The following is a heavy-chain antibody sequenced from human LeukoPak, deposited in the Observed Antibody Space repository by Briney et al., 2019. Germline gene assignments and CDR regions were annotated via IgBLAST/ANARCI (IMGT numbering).Heavy chain of an antibody. D-gene: IGHD4-17*01. CDR1: GFTFSTYT. J-gene: IGHJ3*02. Sequence: GGSLRLSCAASGFTFSTYTMHWVRQAPGKGLEWVAVIWYDGSNKYYADSVKGRFTISRDNSKNTLYLQMNSLRAEDTAVYYCAREGDTLYGDYEAFDIWGQGTMVTVSS. CDR3: AREGDTLYGDYEAFDI. CDR2: IWYDGSNK. V-gene: IGHV3-33*08.